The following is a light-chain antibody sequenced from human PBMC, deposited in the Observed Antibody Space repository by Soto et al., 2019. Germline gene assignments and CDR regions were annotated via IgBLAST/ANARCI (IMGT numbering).Light chain of an antibody. CDR3: SSCASSTTWV. Sequence: QSALTQPPSASGSPGQSVTISCTGTSSDVGAYNYVYWYQQHAGKAPKLVIYEVTKRPSGVPDRFSGSKSANTASLTVSWLQAEDEAEYYFSSCASSTTWVFGGGTKVTVL. V-gene: IGLV2-8*01. CDR1: SSDVGAYNY. CDR2: EVT. J-gene: IGLJ3*02.